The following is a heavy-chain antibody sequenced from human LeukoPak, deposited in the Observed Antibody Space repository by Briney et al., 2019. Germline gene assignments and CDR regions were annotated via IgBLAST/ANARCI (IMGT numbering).Heavy chain of an antibody. D-gene: IGHD5-24*01. CDR1: GFTFNSYG. CDR2: IRYDGSNK. V-gene: IGHV3-30*02. CDR3: AKRIEMATKISGALDV. J-gene: IGHJ3*01. Sequence: GGSLRLSCAASGFTFNSYGMNWVRQAPGKGLEWVAFIRYDGSNKYYADSVKGRFIISRDNPKNTLYLQMNSLRAEDTALYYCAKRIEMATKISGALDVWGQGTMVTVSS.